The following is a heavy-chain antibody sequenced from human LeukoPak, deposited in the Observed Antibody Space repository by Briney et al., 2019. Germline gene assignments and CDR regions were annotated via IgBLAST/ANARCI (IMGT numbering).Heavy chain of an antibody. Sequence: GRSLRLSCAASGFTFDDYAMHWVRQAPGKGLEWVSGISWNSGSIGYAAPVKGRFTISRDNAKNSLSLQMNSLRAEDMAVYYCARESTGFDYWGQGTLVTVSS. J-gene: IGHJ4*02. CDR1: GFTFDDYA. V-gene: IGHV3-9*03. CDR3: ARESTGFDY. D-gene: IGHD3-10*01. CDR2: ISWNSGSI.